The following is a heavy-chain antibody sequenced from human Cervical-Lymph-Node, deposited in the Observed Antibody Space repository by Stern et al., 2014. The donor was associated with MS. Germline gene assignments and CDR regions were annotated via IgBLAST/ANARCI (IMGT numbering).Heavy chain of an antibody. Sequence: QVQLQESGPGLVKPSQTLSLTCSVSGASISSPAYYWSWVRQPAGKGLEWIGHIYSSGSTNYNPSLSSRLIMSVDTSKNQFSLELDSVTAADTAVYYCARASYLDYWGQGMLVTVSS. CDR3: ARASYLDY. CDR1: GASISSPAYY. CDR2: IYSSGST. V-gene: IGHV4-61*02. J-gene: IGHJ4*02.